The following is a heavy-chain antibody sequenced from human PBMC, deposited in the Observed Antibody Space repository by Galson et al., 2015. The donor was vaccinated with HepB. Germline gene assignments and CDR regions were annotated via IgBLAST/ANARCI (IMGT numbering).Heavy chain of an antibody. Sequence: SCKASGYTFTSYGISWVRQAPGQGLEWVGWISTYNGNTNYAQKFQGRVTMITDTSTSTAYLELRSLLSDDTAVYYCARDHSWAAAGTSNWFDPWGQGTLVIVSS. CDR3: ARDHSWAAAGTSNWFDP. CDR2: ISTYNGNT. CDR1: GYTFTSYG. D-gene: IGHD6-13*01. J-gene: IGHJ5*02. V-gene: IGHV1-18*04.